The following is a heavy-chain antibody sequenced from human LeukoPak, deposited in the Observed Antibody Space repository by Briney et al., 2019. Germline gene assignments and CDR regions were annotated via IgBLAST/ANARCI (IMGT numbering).Heavy chain of an antibody. D-gene: IGHD3-22*01. CDR1: GGSISSYY. Sequence: PSETLSLTCTVSGGSISSYYWSWIRQPAGKGVEWIGRIATSGSTNYNPSLKSRVTMSVDMSKNQFSLKLRSVTAADTAVYYCARAPDYYYDSSGSFDYWGQGTLVTVSS. CDR2: IATSGST. V-gene: IGHV4-4*07. CDR3: ARAPDYYYDSSGSFDY. J-gene: IGHJ4*02.